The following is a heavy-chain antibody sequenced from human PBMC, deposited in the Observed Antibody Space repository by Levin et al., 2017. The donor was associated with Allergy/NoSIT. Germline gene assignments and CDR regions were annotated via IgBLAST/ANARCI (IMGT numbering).Heavy chain of an antibody. Sequence: PSETLSLTCTVSGGSISSGGYYWSWIRQHPGKGLEWIGYIYYSGSTYYNPSLKSRVTISVDTSKNQFSLKLSSVTAADTAVYYCASNTPDNYDFWSGLSDYYGMDGWGQGTTVTVSS. CDR2: IYYSGST. CDR1: GGSISSGGYY. CDR3: ASNTPDNYDFWSGLSDYYGMDG. D-gene: IGHD3-3*01. V-gene: IGHV4-31*03. J-gene: IGHJ6*02.